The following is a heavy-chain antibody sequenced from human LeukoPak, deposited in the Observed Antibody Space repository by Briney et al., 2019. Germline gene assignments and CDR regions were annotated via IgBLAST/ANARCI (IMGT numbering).Heavy chain of an antibody. D-gene: IGHD5-24*01. V-gene: IGHV3-30-3*01. CDR1: GFIFSNFW. Sequence: PGGSLRLSCAASGFIFSNFWMGWARQAPGKGLEWVAVISYDGSNKYYADSVKGRFTISRDNSKNTLYLQMNSLRAEDTAVYYCARDWKVVEMATILFRDYYYGMDVWGQGTTVTVSS. J-gene: IGHJ6*02. CDR2: ISYDGSNK. CDR3: ARDWKVVEMATILFRDYYYGMDV.